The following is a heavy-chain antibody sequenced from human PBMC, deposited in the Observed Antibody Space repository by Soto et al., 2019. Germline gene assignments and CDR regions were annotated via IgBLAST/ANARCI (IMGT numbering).Heavy chain of an antibody. CDR2: ISHSGST. Sequence: SETLSLTCTVSGCTISSGGYSWSWIRQPPGKGLEWIGYISHSGSTYYNPSLKSRVTISLDRSKNRFSLKLSSVTAADTAVYYCARWFDPWGQGTLVTVSS. J-gene: IGHJ5*02. V-gene: IGHV4-30-2*01. CDR1: GCTISSGGYS. CDR3: ARWFDP.